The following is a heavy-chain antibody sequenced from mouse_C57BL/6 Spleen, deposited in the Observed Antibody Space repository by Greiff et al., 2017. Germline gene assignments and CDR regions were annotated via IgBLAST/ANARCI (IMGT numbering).Heavy chain of an antibody. J-gene: IGHJ1*03. D-gene: IGHD1-1*01. V-gene: IGHV1-63*01. CDR3: ARSGSRYFDV. CDR2: IYPGGGYT. CDR1: GYTFTNYW. Sequence: VKLQQSGAELVRPGTSVKMSCKASGYTFTNYWIGWAKQRPGHGLEWIGDIYPGGGYTNYNEKFKGKATLTADKSSSTAYMQFSSLTSEDSAIYYCARSGSRYFDVWGTGTTVTVSS.